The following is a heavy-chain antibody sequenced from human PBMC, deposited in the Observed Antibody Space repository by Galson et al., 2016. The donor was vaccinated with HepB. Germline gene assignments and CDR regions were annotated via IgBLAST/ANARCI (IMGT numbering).Heavy chain of an antibody. CDR2: INWNGGST. J-gene: IGHJ4*02. CDR1: GFTFDDYG. Sequence: SLRLSCAASGFTFDDYGLRWVRQAPGKGLEWVSGINWNGGSTGYADSVKGRFTISRDNAKNSLYLQMNSLRAEDTALYYCARFQRWGSSWPHFDYWGQGTLVTVSS. V-gene: IGHV3-20*04. CDR3: ARFQRWGSSWPHFDY. D-gene: IGHD6-13*01.